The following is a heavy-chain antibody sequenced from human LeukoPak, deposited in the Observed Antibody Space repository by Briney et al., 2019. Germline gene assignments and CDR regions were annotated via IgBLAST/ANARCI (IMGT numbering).Heavy chain of an antibody. CDR3: ARGGIYDFWSGYPDY. V-gene: IGHV3-23*01. CDR2: ITTSDGNT. Sequence: PGGSLRLSCAASGFTFSSYTMSWVRQAPGKGLEWVSTITTSDGNTYYADSVKGRFTISRDNSKNTLYLQMNSLRAEDTAVYYCARGGIYDFWSGYPDYWGQGTLVTVSS. J-gene: IGHJ4*02. D-gene: IGHD3-3*01. CDR1: GFTFSSYT.